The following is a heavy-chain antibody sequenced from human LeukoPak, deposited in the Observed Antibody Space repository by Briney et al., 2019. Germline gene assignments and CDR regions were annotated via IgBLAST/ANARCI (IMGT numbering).Heavy chain of an antibody. Sequence: GASLKVSCKASGYTFRCYEINWVRQAPGQGLEWVWCIHTNSGKTGYAQKFQGRVTMTRDTSTETAFMELSSLKFEDTAIFYCARGHYGGNRYFDIWGQGTLVTVSS. J-gene: IGHJ4*02. CDR2: IHTNSGKT. D-gene: IGHD4-23*01. CDR1: GYTFRCYE. V-gene: IGHV1-8*01. CDR3: ARGHYGGNRYFDI.